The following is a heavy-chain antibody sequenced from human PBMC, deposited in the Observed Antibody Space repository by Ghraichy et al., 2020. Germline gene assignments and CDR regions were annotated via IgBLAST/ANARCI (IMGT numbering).Heavy chain of an antibody. Sequence: SQTLSLTCTVSGGSVSSGIYYWSWIRQPPGKGLEWIGYIYYSGSTNYNPSLKSRVPISVDTSKNQFSLKLSSVTAADTAVYYCARYLMAAASQRFDPWGQGTLVTVSS. J-gene: IGHJ5*02. D-gene: IGHD6-13*01. CDR3: ARYLMAAASQRFDP. CDR1: GGSVSSGIYY. CDR2: IYYSGST. V-gene: IGHV4-61*01.